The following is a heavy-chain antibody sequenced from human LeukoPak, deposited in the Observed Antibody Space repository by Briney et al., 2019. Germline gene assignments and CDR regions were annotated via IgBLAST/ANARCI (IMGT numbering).Heavy chain of an antibody. CDR2: ISSSSSYI. Sequence: GGSLRLSRAASGFTFSSYSMNWVRQAPGKGLEWVSSISSSSSYIYYADSVKGRFTVSRDNSKNTVYLQMNSLRVEDTALYYCAEEPSHSSGYWDSWGQGTLVTVSS. CDR1: GFTFSSYS. J-gene: IGHJ4*02. CDR3: AEEPSHSSGYWDS. V-gene: IGHV3-21*04. D-gene: IGHD3-22*01.